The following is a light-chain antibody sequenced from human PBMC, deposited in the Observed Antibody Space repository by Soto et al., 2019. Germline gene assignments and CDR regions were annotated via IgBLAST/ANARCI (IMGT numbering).Light chain of an antibody. J-gene: IGKJ5*01. CDR1: QSVDSY. V-gene: IGKV3-11*01. CDR3: QQRDSWPIT. Sequence: EIVLTQSPASLSLSPGERATLFCRASQSVDSYLVWYQQKPGQAPRLLIFGASNRATGIPPTFSGSGSGTDFTLTINSLEPDDFAVYYCQQRDSWPITFGQGTRLEIK. CDR2: GAS.